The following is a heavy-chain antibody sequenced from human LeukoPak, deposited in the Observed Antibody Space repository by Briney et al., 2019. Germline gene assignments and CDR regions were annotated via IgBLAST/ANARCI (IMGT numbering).Heavy chain of an antibody. CDR2: ISYDGSNK. D-gene: IGHD5-24*01. CDR3: ARGGRWLQSAFDY. J-gene: IGHJ4*02. Sequence: RGSLRLSCAASGFTFSSYAMHWVRQAPGKGLEWVAVISYDGSNKYYADSVKGRFTISRDNSKNTLYLQMNSLRAEDTAVYYCARGGRWLQSAFDYWGQGTLVTVSS. CDR1: GFTFSSYA. V-gene: IGHV3-30*01.